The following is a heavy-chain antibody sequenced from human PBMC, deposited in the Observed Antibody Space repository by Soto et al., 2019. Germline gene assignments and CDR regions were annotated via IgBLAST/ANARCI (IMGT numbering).Heavy chain of an antibody. CDR3: ARGGRLRSPFGY. J-gene: IGHJ4*02. V-gene: IGHV4-34*02. CDR2: IKHSGTT. Sequence: QVQLQQWGAGLLKPSETLSLTCAVYGGSFSDYYWTWIRQPPGKGLEWIGEIKHSGTTTHNPSLTSRVTMSVDTSKTQFPLNLTSLTAADTAIYYCARGGRLRSPFGYWGQGILVTVSS. CDR1: GGSFSDYY. D-gene: IGHD4-17*01.